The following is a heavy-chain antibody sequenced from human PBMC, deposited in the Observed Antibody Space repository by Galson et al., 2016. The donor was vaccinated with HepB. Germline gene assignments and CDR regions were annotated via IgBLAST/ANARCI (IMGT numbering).Heavy chain of an antibody. CDR3: ARRYCSSSSCDYNWFDP. D-gene: IGHD2-2*01. J-gene: IGHJ5*02. CDR1: GGSISSNSYF. V-gene: IGHV4-39*01. CDR2: IYYIGST. Sequence: SETLSLTCTVSGGSISSNSYFWGWIRQPPGKGLEWIADIYYIGSTYFNPSLKSRVTISLDTSKNQFSLKLSSVTAADTAVYYCARRYCSSSSCDYNWFDPWGQGTLVTGSS.